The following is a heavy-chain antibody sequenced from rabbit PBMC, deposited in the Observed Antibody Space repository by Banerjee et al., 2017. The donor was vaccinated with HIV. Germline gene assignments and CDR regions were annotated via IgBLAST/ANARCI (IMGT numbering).Heavy chain of an antibody. CDR3: TRGASDAGGGYDL. CDR1: GFSFSSSYY. D-gene: IGHD8-1*01. V-gene: IGHV1S40*01. Sequence: QSLEESGGDLVKPGASLTLTCTASGFSFSSSYYMCWVRQAPGKGLEWIACIFGGANGDSYYASWAKGRFTISKTSSTTVTLQMTSLTAADTATYFCTRGASDAGGGYDLWGQGTLVTVS. CDR2: IFGGANGDS. J-gene: IGHJ3*01.